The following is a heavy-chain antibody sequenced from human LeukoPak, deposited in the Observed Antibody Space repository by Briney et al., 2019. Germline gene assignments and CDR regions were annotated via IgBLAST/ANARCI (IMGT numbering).Heavy chain of an antibody. V-gene: IGHV3-23*01. CDR3: AGAGTLIQFDP. D-gene: IGHD6-19*01. CDR2: ISGSGGST. J-gene: IGHJ5*02. CDR1: GFTFSSYA. Sequence: GGSLRLSCAASGFTFSSYAMSWVRQAPGKGLEWVSAISGSGGSTYYADSAKGRFTISRDNAKNSLYLQMNSLRAEDTAVYYCAGAGTLIQFDPWGQGTLVTVSS.